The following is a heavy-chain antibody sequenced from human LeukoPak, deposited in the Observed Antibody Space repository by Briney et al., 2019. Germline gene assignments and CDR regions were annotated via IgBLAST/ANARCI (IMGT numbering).Heavy chain of an antibody. Sequence: GASVKVSXKASGGTFSSYAISWVRQAPGQGLEWMGGIIPIFGTANYAQKFQGRVTITADESTSTAYMELSSLRSEDTAVYYCARDRRQQLVISAFDIWGQGTMVTVSS. D-gene: IGHD6-13*01. J-gene: IGHJ3*02. V-gene: IGHV1-69*13. CDR1: GGTFSSYA. CDR3: ARDRRQQLVISAFDI. CDR2: IIPIFGTA.